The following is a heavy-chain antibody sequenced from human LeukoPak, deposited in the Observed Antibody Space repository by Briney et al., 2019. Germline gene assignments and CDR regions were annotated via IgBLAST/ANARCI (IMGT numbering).Heavy chain of an antibody. D-gene: IGHD1-26*01. CDR3: ARGPQGKSGSPPYYFDY. CDR2: IYSGGST. J-gene: IGHJ4*02. Sequence: PGGSLRLSCAASGFTVSGNYMNWVRQAPGKGLEWVSVIYSGGSTYYTDSVKGRFTISRDNSKNTLYLQMSNLRVEDTAVYYCARGPQGKSGSPPYYFDYWGQGTLVTVSS. CDR1: GFTVSGNY. V-gene: IGHV3-66*01.